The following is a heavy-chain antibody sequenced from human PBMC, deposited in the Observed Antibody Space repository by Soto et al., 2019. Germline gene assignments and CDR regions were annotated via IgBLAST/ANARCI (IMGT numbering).Heavy chain of an antibody. CDR2: INPNSGST. V-gene: IGHV1-2*02. CDR1: GYTFTSYY. J-gene: IGHJ3*02. Sequence: GASVKVSCKASGYTFTSYYMHWVRQAPGQGLEWMGRINPNSGSTSYAQKFQGRVTMTRDTSTSTAYMELSRLRSDDTAVYYCARDRRGYSYGSSGFDAFDIWGQGTMVTVSS. CDR3: ARDRRGYSYGSSGFDAFDI. D-gene: IGHD5-18*01.